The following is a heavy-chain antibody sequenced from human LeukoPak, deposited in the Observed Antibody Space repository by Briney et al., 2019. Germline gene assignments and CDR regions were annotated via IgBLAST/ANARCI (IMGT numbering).Heavy chain of an antibody. V-gene: IGHV4-4*07. Sequence: SETLSLICTVSGGSISSYYWSWSRQPAGKGLEWIGRIYTSGSTNYNPSLKSRVTMSVDTSKNQFSLKLSSVTAADTAVYYCARDWYDSSGFYFDYWGQGTLVTVSS. J-gene: IGHJ4*02. CDR3: ARDWYDSSGFYFDY. CDR2: IYTSGST. D-gene: IGHD3-22*01. CDR1: GGSISSYY.